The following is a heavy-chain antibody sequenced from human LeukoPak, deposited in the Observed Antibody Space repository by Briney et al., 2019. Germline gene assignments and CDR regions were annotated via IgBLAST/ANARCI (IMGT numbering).Heavy chain of an antibody. Sequence: SETLSLTCTVSGGSISSYYWSWIRQPPGKGLEWIGYIYYSGSTNYNPSLKSRVTISVDTSKNQFSLKLSSVTAADTAVYYCARDPRITMVRGVIENYYFDYWGQGTLVTVSS. V-gene: IGHV4-59*01. CDR2: IYYSGST. D-gene: IGHD3-10*01. J-gene: IGHJ4*02. CDR3: ARDPRITMVRGVIENYYFDY. CDR1: GGSISSYY.